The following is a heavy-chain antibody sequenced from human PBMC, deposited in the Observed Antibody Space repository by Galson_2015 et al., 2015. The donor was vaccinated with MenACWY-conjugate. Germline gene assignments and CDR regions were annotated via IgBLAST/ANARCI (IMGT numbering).Heavy chain of an antibody. CDR2: IGGSGGST. CDR1: GFTFSSYA. CDR3: AKDQGSTWYGNWIEP. Sequence: SLRLSCAASGFTFSSYAMSWVRQAPGKGPEWVSPIGGSGGSTYYADSVKGRFTISRENSKNMVYLQINSLRAEDTAVYYCAKDQGSTWYGNWIEPWGQGTLVTVSS. D-gene: IGHD6-13*01. V-gene: IGHV3-23*01. J-gene: IGHJ5*02.